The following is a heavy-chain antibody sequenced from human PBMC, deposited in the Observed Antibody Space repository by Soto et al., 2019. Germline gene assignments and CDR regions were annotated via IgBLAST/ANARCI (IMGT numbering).Heavy chain of an antibody. V-gene: IGHV4-31*03. J-gene: IGHJ4*02. D-gene: IGHD6-6*01. CDR1: GGSISSGGYY. CDR2: IYYSGST. CDR3: ARAFITPLFSIAARPHPPAGFDY. Sequence: QVQLQESGPGLVKPSQTLSLTCTVSGGSISSGGYYWSWIRQHPGKGLEWIGYIYYSGSTYYNPSRKSRVTISLDTSKNQFSLKLSSVTAADTAVYYCARAFITPLFSIAARPHPPAGFDYWGQGTLVPVSS.